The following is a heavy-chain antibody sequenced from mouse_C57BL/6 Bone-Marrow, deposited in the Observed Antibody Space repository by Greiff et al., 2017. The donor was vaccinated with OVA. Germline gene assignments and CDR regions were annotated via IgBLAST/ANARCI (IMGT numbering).Heavy chain of an antibody. V-gene: IGHV7-1*01. CDR1: GFTFSDFY. CDR2: SRNKANDYTT. J-gene: IGHJ4*01. Sequence: EVKLVESGGGLVQSGRSLRLSCATSGFTFSDFYMEWVRQAPGKGLEWIAASRNKANDYTTEYSASVKGRFIVSRDTSQSILYLQMNALRAEDTAIYYCARDDGYYDAMDDWGQGTSVTVSA. CDR3: ARDDGYYDAMDD. D-gene: IGHD2-2*01.